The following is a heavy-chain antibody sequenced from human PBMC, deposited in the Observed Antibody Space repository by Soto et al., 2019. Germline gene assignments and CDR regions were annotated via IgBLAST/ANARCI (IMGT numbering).Heavy chain of an antibody. CDR2: IIPIFGTA. D-gene: IGHD3-9*01. Sequence: SVKVSCKAAGGTFSSYAISWVRQAPGQGLEWMGGIIPIFGTANYAQKFQGRVTITADESTSTAYMELSSLRSEDTAVYYCARALYDILTGSVYYFDYWGQGTLVTVSS. CDR3: ARALYDILTGSVYYFDY. CDR1: GGTFSSYA. V-gene: IGHV1-69*13. J-gene: IGHJ4*02.